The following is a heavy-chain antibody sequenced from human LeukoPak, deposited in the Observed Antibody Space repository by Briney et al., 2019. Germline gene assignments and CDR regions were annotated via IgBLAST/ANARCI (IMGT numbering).Heavy chain of an antibody. D-gene: IGHD2-15*01. CDR3: ARTILYGNWFDP. CDR2: IYHSGST. CDR1: GYSISSGYY. Sequence: PSETLSLTCTVSGYSISSGYYWGWIRQPPGKGLEWIGSIYHSGSTYYNPSLKSRVTISVDTSKNQFSLKLSSVTAAYTAVYYCARTILYGNWFDPWGQGTLVTVSS. J-gene: IGHJ5*02. V-gene: IGHV4-38-2*02.